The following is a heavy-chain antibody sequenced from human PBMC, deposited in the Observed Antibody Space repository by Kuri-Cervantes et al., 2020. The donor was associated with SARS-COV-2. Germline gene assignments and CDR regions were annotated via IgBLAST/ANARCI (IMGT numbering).Heavy chain of an antibody. CDR1: GGSISSYY. CDR3: ARACSSTSCYFSEFDY. D-gene: IGHD2-2*01. Sequence: ESLKISCTVSGGSISSYYWSWIRQPAGKGLEWIGRIYTSGSTNYNPSLKSRVTMSVDTSKNQFSLKLSSVTATDTAVYYCARACSSTSCYFSEFDYWGQGTLVTVSS. J-gene: IGHJ4*02. V-gene: IGHV4-4*07. CDR2: IYTSGST.